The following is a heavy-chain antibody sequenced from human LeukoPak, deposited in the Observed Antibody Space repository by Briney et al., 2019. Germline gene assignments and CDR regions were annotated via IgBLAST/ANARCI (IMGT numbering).Heavy chain of an antibody. V-gene: IGHV1-2*02. Sequence: ASVKVSCKASGYTFTGYYMHWVRQAPGQGLEGMGWINPNSGGTNYAQKFQGRVTMTRDTSISTAYMELSRLRSDDTAVYYCARDREWELPQTYWGQGTLVTVSS. CDR1: GYTFTGYY. CDR2: INPNSGGT. D-gene: IGHD1-26*01. J-gene: IGHJ4*02. CDR3: ARDREWELPQTY.